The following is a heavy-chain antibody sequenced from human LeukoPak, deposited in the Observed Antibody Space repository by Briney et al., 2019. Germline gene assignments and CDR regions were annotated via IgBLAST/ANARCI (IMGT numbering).Heavy chain of an antibody. D-gene: IGHD3-22*01. V-gene: IGHV3-33*01. CDR3: AREMFPYDSSGSPGP. CDR2: IWYDGSNK. J-gene: IGHJ4*02. Sequence: GGSLRLSCAASGFTFSSYGMHWVRQAPGKGLEWVAVIWYDGSNKYYADSVKGRFTISRDNSKNTLYLQMNSLRAEDTAVYYCAREMFPYDSSGSPGPWGQGTLVTVSP. CDR1: GFTFSSYG.